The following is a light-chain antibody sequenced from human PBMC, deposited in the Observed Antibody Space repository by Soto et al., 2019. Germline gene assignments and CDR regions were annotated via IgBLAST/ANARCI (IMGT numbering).Light chain of an antibody. CDR1: QGIRSD. J-gene: IGKJ1*01. V-gene: IGKV1-17*01. CDR3: LQYNTYPPT. Sequence: DIQMTQSPSSLSASVGDRVTITCRASQGIRSDLGWYQQKPGKAPKRLIYAASGWQSGVPSRFSGSGSGTEFTLTISSLQPEDFAAYYCLQYNTYPPTFGQGTKVGIK. CDR2: AAS.